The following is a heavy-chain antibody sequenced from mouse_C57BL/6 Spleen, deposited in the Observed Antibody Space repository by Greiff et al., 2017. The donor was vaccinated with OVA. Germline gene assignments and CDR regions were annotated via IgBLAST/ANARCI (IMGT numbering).Heavy chain of an antibody. J-gene: IGHJ2*01. CDR1: GYAFSSSW. CDR2: IYPGDGDT. Sequence: VQLQQSGPELVKPGASVKISCKASGYAFSSSWMNWVKQRPGKGLEWIGRIYPGDGDTNYNGKFKGKATLTADKSSSTAYMQLSSLTSEDSAVYFCARRDDYDWDRGDYWGQGTTLTVSS. D-gene: IGHD2-4*01. CDR3: ARRDDYDWDRGDY. V-gene: IGHV1-82*01.